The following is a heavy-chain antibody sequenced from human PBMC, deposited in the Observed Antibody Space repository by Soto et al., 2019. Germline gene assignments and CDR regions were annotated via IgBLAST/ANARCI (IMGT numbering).Heavy chain of an antibody. CDR3: ARRRFRIREGEELDDYGDYVLDY. D-gene: IGHD4-17*01. Sequence: GESLKISCKGSGYSFTSYWIGWVRQMPGKGLEWMGIIYPGDSDTRYSPSFQGQVTISADKSISTAYLQWSSLKASDTAMYYCARRRFRIREGEELDDYGDYVLDYWGQGTLVTVSS. CDR2: IYPGDSDT. CDR1: GYSFTSYW. J-gene: IGHJ4*02. V-gene: IGHV5-51*01.